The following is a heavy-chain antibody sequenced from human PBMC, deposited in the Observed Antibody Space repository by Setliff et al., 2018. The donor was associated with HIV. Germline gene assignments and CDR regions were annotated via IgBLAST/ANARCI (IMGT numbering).Heavy chain of an antibody. CDR2: IYSSGSL. V-gene: IGHV4-59*08. J-gene: IGHJ2*01. CDR3: ARSGGNWYFNL. Sequence: PSETLSLTCTVSGGSVSNYYWSWIRQPPGKGLEWIAYIYSSGSLNYNPSLKSQVTISVDTSKNQLSLELSSVTAADTAVFYCARSGGNWYFNLWGRGTLVTVSS. CDR1: GGSVSNYY. D-gene: IGHD3-10*01.